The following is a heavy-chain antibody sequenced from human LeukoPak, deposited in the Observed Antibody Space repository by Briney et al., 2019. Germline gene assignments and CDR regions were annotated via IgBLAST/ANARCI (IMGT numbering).Heavy chain of an antibody. CDR2: ISAYNGNT. CDR3: AKQYYDSSGYYYVVYFDY. J-gene: IGHJ4*02. V-gene: IGHV1-18*01. CDR1: GYTFTSYG. D-gene: IGHD3-22*01. Sequence: ASVKVSCKASGYTFTSYGISWVRPAPGQGLEWMGWISAYNGNTNYAQKLQGRVTLTTDTSTSTAYMEQRSLRSDDTAVYYCAKQYYDSSGYYYVVYFDYWGQGTLVTVSS.